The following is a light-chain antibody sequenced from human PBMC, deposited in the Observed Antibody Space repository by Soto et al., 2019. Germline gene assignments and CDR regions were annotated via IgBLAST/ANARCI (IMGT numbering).Light chain of an antibody. V-gene: IGLV2-8*01. CDR1: SSDVGGYNY. Sequence: HSVLTQPPSASGSPGQSVTISCTGTSSDVGGYNYVSWYQQHPGKAPKLMIYEVSKRPSGVPDRFSGSKSGNTASLTVSRLQAEDEADYYCSSYAGSNNVVFGGGTKVTVL. CDR2: EVS. CDR3: SSYAGSNNVV. J-gene: IGLJ2*01.